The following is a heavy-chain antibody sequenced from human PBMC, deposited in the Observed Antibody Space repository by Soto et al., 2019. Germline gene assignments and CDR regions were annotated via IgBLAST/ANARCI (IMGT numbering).Heavy chain of an antibody. J-gene: IGHJ5*02. CDR3: ARASDYYDILTGSTNWFDP. CDR2: IYYSGCT. CDR1: GGSISSYY. D-gene: IGHD3-9*01. V-gene: IGHV4-59*01. Sequence: SETLSLTCTVSGGSISSYYWSWIRQPPGKGLEWIGYIYYSGCTNYNPSLKSRVTISVDTSKNQFSLKLSSVTAADTAVYYCARASDYYDILTGSTNWFDPWGQGTLVTVSS.